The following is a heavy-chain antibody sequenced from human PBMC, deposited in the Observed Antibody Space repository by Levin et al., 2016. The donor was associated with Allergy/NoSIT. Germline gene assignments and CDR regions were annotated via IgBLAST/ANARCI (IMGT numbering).Heavy chain of an antibody. CDR3: AREAVVAAAADYYGMDV. CDR2: INPNSGGT. V-gene: IGHV1-2*04. D-gene: IGHD6-13*01. Sequence: ASVKVSCKASGYTFTGYYMHWVRQAPGQGLEWMGWINPNSGGTNYAQKFQGWVTMTRDTSISTAYMELSRLRSDDTAVYYCAREAVVAAAADYYGMDVWGQGTTVTVSS. CDR1: GYTFTGYY. J-gene: IGHJ6*02.